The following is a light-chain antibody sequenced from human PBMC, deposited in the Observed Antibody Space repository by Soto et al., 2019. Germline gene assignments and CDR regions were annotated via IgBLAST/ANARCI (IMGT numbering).Light chain of an antibody. Sequence: ILLTQSPSSLSASVGDRVTITCRASQGIDSSLAWYQQKPGKAPKLLIYAASTLQSGVPLRFSGSGSGTEFTLTISGLLPEDFATYHCQQLNTLPFTFGQGTRLEIK. CDR1: QGIDSS. J-gene: IGKJ5*01. CDR2: AAS. V-gene: IGKV1-9*01. CDR3: QQLNTLPFT.